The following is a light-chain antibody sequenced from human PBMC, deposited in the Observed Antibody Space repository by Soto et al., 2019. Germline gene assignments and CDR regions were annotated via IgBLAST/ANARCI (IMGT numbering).Light chain of an antibody. CDR1: QSVGSY. J-gene: IGKJ4*01. CDR2: DAS. V-gene: IGKV3-11*01. CDR3: QQRSDWPST. Sequence: EIVLTQSPATLSLSPGDRATLSCRASQSVGSYLGWYQHRPGQAPRLLIYDASNRATGIPARFSGSGSGTDFTLTSSSLEPEDFAVYYCQQRSDWPSTFGGGTKVEIK.